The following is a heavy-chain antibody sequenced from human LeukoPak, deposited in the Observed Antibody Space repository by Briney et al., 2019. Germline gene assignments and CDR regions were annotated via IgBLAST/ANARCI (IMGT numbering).Heavy chain of an antibody. CDR2: ISYSGST. D-gene: IGHD4-17*01. Sequence: SETLSLTCTVSGGSMRSYYWSWIRQPPGKGLEWIGYISYSGSTIYNPSLKSRVTISVDTSENQFSLKLNSVTAADTAVYYCAKMGNLATVTADYWGQGTLVTVSS. CDR1: GGSMRSYY. CDR3: AKMGNLATVTADY. J-gene: IGHJ4*02. V-gene: IGHV4-59*08.